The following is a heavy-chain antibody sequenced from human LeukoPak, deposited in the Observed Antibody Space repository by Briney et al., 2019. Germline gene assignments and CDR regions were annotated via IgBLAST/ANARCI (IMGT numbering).Heavy chain of an antibody. CDR3: AREGYYYDSSGYYYPDY. CDR1: GFTFSSYG. Sequence: GRSLRLSCVASGFTFSSYGMHWVRQAPGKGLEWVAVIWYDGSNKYYADSVKGRFTISRDNSKNTLYLQMNSLRAEDTAVYYCAREGYYYDSSGYYYPDYWGQGTLVTVSS. V-gene: IGHV3-33*01. D-gene: IGHD3-22*01. J-gene: IGHJ4*02. CDR2: IWYDGSNK.